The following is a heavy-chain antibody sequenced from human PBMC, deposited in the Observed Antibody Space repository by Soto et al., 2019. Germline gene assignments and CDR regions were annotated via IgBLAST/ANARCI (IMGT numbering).Heavy chain of an antibody. V-gene: IGHV3-30*18. Sequence: QVQLVESGGGVVQPRRSLRLSCAASGFTFSSYGMHWVRQAPGKGLEWVAVISYDGSNKYYADSVKGRFTISRDNSKNTLYLQMNSLRAEDTAVYYWAKDRQWLEIDYWGQGTLVTVSS. CDR1: GFTFSSYG. J-gene: IGHJ4*02. D-gene: IGHD6-19*01. CDR2: ISYDGSNK. CDR3: AKDRQWLEIDY.